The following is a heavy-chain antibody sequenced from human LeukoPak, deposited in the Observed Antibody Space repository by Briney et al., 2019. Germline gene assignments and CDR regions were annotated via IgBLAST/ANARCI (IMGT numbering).Heavy chain of an antibody. V-gene: IGHV5-51*01. CDR3: ARLFSSSTGWFDP. Sequence: GESLKIPCKGSGYSFATYWVAWVRKMPGKGLEWMGIIYPGDSDTRYRPSFQGQVTISADKSVNTAYLQWRSLKASDTAMYYCARLFSSSTGWFDPWGQGTLVAVSS. D-gene: IGHD2-15*01. J-gene: IGHJ5*02. CDR2: IYPGDSDT. CDR1: GYSFATYW.